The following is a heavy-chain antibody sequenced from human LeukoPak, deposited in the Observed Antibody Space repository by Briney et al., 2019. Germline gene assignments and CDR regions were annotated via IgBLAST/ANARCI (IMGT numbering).Heavy chain of an antibody. CDR3: AREGPGELRGNFDY. J-gene: IGHJ4*02. Sequence: SETLSLTCTVSGGSISSGSYDWGWIRQPAGKGLEWIVRIYTSGSTNYNPARKSRFTISVDTSKNPFSLKLSSVTAADTAVYYCAREGPGELRGNFDYWGQGTLVTVSS. D-gene: IGHD1-26*01. CDR2: IYTSGST. CDR1: GGSISSGSYD. V-gene: IGHV4-61*02.